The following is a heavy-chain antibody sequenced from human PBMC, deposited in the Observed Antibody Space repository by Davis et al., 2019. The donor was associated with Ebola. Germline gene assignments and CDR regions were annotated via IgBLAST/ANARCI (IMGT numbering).Heavy chain of an antibody. CDR2: ISAYNGNT. Sequence: ASVKVSCKASGYTFTSYCISWVLQAPGQVLEGMGWISAYNGNTNYAQKLQGRVTMTTDTSTSTAYMELRSLRSDDTAVYYCARDQLVGASHYWGQGTLVTVSS. V-gene: IGHV1-18*01. CDR1: GYTFTSYC. CDR3: ARDQLVGASHY. J-gene: IGHJ4*02. D-gene: IGHD1-26*01.